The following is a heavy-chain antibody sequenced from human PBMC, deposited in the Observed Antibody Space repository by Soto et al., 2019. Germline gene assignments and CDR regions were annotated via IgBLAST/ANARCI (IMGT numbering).Heavy chain of an antibody. CDR2: ISYDGSNQ. D-gene: IGHD2-21*01. J-gene: IGHJ4*02. Sequence: QVQLVESGGGVVQPGTSLRLSCAAFGFIFTNYAMHWVRQAPGKGLEWVAIISYDGSNQFYGDSVKGRITISRDNSKNTVYLQMNSLRTEDTAVYYCARDPLFAGFLGHFDFWGQGILVTVSS. CDR3: ARDPLFAGFLGHFDF. CDR1: GFIFTNYA. V-gene: IGHV3-30*04.